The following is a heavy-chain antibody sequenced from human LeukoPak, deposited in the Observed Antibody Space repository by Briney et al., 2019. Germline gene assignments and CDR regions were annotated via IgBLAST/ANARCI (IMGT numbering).Heavy chain of an antibody. Sequence: KPSETLSLTCTVSGGSISSYYWSWIRQPPGKGLEWIGYIYYSGSTNYNPSLKSRVTISVDTSKNQFSLKLSSVTAADTAVYYCARVRYYYDSSGHYPFPYFDYWGQGTLVTVSS. CDR2: IYYSGST. CDR3: ARVRYYYDSSGHYPFPYFDY. CDR1: GGSISSYY. D-gene: IGHD3-22*01. J-gene: IGHJ4*02. V-gene: IGHV4-59*01.